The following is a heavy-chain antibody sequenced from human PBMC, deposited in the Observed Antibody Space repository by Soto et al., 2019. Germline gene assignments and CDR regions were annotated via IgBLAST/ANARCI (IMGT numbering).Heavy chain of an antibody. CDR1: GGTFSSYA. CDR2: IIPIFGTA. Sequence: ASVKVSCKASGGTFSSYAISWVRQAPGQGLEWMGGIIPIFGTANYAQKFQGRVTITADESTSTAYMELSSLRSEDTAVYYCARDPSSDSSADDAFDIWVQGTIVIV. V-gene: IGHV1-69*13. D-gene: IGHD3-22*01. CDR3: ARDPSSDSSADDAFDI. J-gene: IGHJ3*02.